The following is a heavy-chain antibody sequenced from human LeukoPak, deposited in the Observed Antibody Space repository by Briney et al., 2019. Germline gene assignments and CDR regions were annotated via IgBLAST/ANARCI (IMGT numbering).Heavy chain of an antibody. V-gene: IGHV5-51*01. CDR3: ARRSGSDALDI. CDR2: IYPGDSYT. J-gene: IGHJ3*02. Sequence: GESLRISCKGSGYTFFTYWIAWVRQMPGKGLEWMGIIYPGDSYTTYSPSFQGQVTISADKSISTAYLQWRSLKASDTAMYYCARRSGSDALDIWGQGTMVTVSS. CDR1: GYTFFTYW. D-gene: IGHD3-10*01.